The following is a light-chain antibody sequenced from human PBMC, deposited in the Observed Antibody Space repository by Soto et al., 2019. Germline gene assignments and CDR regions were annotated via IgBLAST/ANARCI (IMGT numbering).Light chain of an antibody. CDR3: VTWDDSINGV. Sequence: QSVLTQSPAASGTPGQRVTISCYGSTSNIGTNTVSWYQHVPGTAPKLIIYNNDQRPSAVPGRFSGSKSVTSASLDISGLLVEDEADYGCVTWDDSINGVFGGGTKL. J-gene: IGLJ2*01. CDR1: TSNIGTNT. CDR2: NND. V-gene: IGLV1-44*01.